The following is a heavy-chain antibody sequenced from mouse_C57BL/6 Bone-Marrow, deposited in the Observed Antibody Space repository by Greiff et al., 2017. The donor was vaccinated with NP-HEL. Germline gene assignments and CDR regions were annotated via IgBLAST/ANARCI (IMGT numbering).Heavy chain of an antibody. CDR1: GYTFTDYN. D-gene: IGHD1-1*01. CDR3: ARAFINPYWYFDV. Sequence: SGPELVKPGASVKIPCKASGYTFTDYNMDWVKQSHGKSLEWIGDINPNNGGTIYNQKFKGKATLTVDKSSSTAYMELRSLTSEDTAVYYCARAFINPYWYFDVWGTGTTVTVSS. CDR2: INPNNGGT. V-gene: IGHV1-18*01. J-gene: IGHJ1*03.